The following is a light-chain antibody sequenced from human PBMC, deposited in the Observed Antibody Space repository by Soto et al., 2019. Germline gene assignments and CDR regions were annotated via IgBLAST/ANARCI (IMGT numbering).Light chain of an antibody. CDR1: QSVSSSY. Sequence: EIVLTQSPGTLSLSPGERATLSCRASQSVSSSYLAWYQQKPGQAPRLLIYGASSRATGILDRFSGSGSGTDFTLTISRLEPEDFAVYYCQQYGSSPSTFGQGTRLEIK. J-gene: IGKJ5*01. V-gene: IGKV3-20*01. CDR2: GAS. CDR3: QQYGSSPST.